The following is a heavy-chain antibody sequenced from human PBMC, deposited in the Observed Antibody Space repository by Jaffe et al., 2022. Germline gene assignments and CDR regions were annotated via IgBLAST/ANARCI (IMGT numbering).Heavy chain of an antibody. J-gene: IGHJ4*02. CDR1: GFTFSRYW. V-gene: IGHV3-7*01. D-gene: IGHD5-12*01. Sequence: EVQLVESGGGLVQPGGSLRLSCAASGFTFSRYWMSWVRQAPGKGLEWVANTNQDGSEKYYVDSVKGRFTISRDNAKNSLYLQMNSLRAEDTAVYYCARARRGGGYDAPFWDYWGQGTLVTVSS. CDR2: TNQDGSEK. CDR3: ARARRGGGYDAPFWDY.